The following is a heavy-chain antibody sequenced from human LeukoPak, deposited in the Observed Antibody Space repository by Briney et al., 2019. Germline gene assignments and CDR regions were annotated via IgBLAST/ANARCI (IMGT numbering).Heavy chain of an antibody. J-gene: IGHJ6*03. CDR2: INHSGST. CDR3: ARAERRIVATIKESPAYYYYYYMDV. CDR1: GGSFSGYY. Sequence: SETLSLTCAVYGGSFSGYYWSWIRQPPGKGLEWIGEINHSGSTNYNPSLKSRVTISVDTSKNQFSLKLSSVTAADTAVYYCARAERRIVATIKESPAYYYYYYMDVWGKGTTVTVSS. V-gene: IGHV4-34*01. D-gene: IGHD5-12*01.